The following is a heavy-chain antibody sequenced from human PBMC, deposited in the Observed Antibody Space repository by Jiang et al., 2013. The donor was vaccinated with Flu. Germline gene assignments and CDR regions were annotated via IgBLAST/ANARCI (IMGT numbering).Heavy chain of an antibody. J-gene: IGHJ2*01. CDR2: VSDTGGT. V-gene: IGHV4-59*08. Sequence: LLKPSETLSLTCTVSGGSISGYQWSWIRQPPGERLDWLGYVSDTGGTKYNPSLKSRVTISVDTSKNQFSLKLNSVTAADTAVYYCARLPRNPWHFDLWGRGTLVSVSS. CDR1: GGSISGYQ. CDR3: ARLPRNPWHFDL.